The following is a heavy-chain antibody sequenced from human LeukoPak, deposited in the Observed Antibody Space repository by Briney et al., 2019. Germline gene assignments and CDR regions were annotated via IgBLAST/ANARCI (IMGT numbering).Heavy chain of an antibody. CDR2: IIPILGIA. Sequence: ASVKVSCKASGGTFSSYAISWVRQAPGQGLEWMGRIIPILGIANYAQKFQGRVTITADKSTSTAYMELSSLRSEDTAVYYCARSCRGATRCAFDIWGQGTMGTVSS. CDR3: ARSCRGATRCAFDI. D-gene: IGHD1-26*01. J-gene: IGHJ3*02. V-gene: IGHV1-69*04. CDR1: GGTFSSYA.